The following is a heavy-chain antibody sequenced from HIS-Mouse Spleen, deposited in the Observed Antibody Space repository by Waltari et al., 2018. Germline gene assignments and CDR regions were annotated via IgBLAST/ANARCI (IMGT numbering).Heavy chain of an antibody. Sequence: QLQLQESGPGLVKPSETLSLTCTVSGGSISSSSYYGGWIRQPPGKGLEWIGSFYYSGSTYYNPSLKSRVTISVDTSKNQFSLKLSSVTAADTAVYYCAREIPYSSSWYDWYFDLWGRGTLVTVSS. J-gene: IGHJ2*01. CDR1: GGSISSSSYY. CDR3: AREIPYSSSWYDWYFDL. V-gene: IGHV4-39*07. D-gene: IGHD6-13*01. CDR2: FYYSGST.